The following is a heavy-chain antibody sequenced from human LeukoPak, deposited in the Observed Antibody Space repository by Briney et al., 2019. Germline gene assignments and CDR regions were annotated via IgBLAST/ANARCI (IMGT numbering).Heavy chain of an antibody. CDR2: ISYDGSNK. D-gene: IGHD2-15*01. CDR1: GFTFSSYG. CDR3: ARGSSCSGGSCPTPDY. Sequence: GGSLRLSCAASGFTFSSYGMHWVRQAPGKGLEWVAVISYDGSNKYYADSVKGRFTISRDNSKNTLYLQMNSLRAEDTAVYYCARGSSCSGGSCPTPDYWGQGTLVTVSS. J-gene: IGHJ4*02. V-gene: IGHV3-30*03.